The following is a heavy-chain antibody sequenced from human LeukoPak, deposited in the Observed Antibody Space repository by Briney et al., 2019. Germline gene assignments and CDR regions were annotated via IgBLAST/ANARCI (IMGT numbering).Heavy chain of an antibody. CDR3: ARELRGYCSGGSCYDNWFDP. Sequence: GGSLRLSCAASGFTFSSYAMSWVRQAPGKGLEWVSVIYSGGSTYYADSVKGRFTISGDNSKNTLYLQMNSLRAEDTAVYYCARELRGYCSGGSCYDNWFDPWGQGTLVTVSS. D-gene: IGHD2-15*01. V-gene: IGHV3-53*01. J-gene: IGHJ5*02. CDR2: IYSGGST. CDR1: GFTFSSYA.